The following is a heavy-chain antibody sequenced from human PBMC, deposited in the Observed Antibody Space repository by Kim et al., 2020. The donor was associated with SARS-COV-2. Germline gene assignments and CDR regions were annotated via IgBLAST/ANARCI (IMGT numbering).Heavy chain of an antibody. J-gene: IGHJ2*01. CDR3: ARDSSGTLRYFDL. V-gene: IGHV4-31*03. Sequence: SETLSLTCTVSGGSISSGGYYWSWIRQHPGKGLEWIGYIYYSGSTYYNPSLKSRVTISVDTSKNQFSLKLSSVTAADTAVYYCARDSSGTLRYFDLWGRGTLVTVSS. D-gene: IGHD1-1*01. CDR2: IYYSGST. CDR1: GGSISSGGYY.